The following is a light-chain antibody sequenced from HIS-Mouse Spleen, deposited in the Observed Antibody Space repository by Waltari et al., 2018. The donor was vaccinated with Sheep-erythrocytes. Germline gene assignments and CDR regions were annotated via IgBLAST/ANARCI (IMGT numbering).Light chain of an antibody. J-gene: IGLJ1*01. CDR2: YVS. V-gene: IGLV2-11*01. CDR1: SSDVGGYNY. Sequence: QSALTQPRSVSGSPGQSVTISCTGTSSDVGGYNYVSWYPQHPGKAPKLMIYYVSKRPSRVPDRFYGSKCGDTAFLTISGLQAEDAAYYYCCSYAGSYNHVFATGTKVTVL. CDR3: CSYAGSYNHV.